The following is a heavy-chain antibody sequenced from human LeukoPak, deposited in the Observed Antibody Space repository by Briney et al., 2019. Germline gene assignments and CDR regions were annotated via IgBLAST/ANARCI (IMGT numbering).Heavy chain of an antibody. D-gene: IGHD5-12*01. CDR3: ARDGYSGSDAL. CDR1: GGSISSYY. CDR2: MYYSGTT. Sequence: SETLSLTCTVSGGSISSYYWSWIRQPPGKGLEWIGYMYYSGTTNYNPSLRSRVIISADTSKNQFSLQVSSVTAADTAVYYCARDGYSGSDALWGQGTLVTVSS. V-gene: IGHV4-59*01. J-gene: IGHJ4*02.